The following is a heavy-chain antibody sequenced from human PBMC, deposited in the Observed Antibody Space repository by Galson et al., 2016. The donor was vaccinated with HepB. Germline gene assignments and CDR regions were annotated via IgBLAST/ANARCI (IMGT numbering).Heavy chain of an antibody. CDR1: GFTFVTYS. V-gene: IGHV3-21*06. J-gene: IGHJ4*02. Sequence: SLRLSCAASGFTFVTYSMNWVRQAPGKGLEWVSSISGTGTYIYYAESVKGRFIISRDNAKNLLYLQMNSLRAEDTDVYYCARGSNYDILTGYLSWGQGTLVTVSS. CDR2: ISGTGTYI. CDR3: ARGSNYDILTGYLS. D-gene: IGHD3-9*01.